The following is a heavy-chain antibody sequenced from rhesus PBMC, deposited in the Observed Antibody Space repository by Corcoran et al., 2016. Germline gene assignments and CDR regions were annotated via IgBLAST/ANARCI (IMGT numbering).Heavy chain of an antibody. CDR2: ITCRGDT. Sequence: QVQLQESGPGLVKPSETLSLPCAVSGYSISSGYYWIWIPQPPGKGMVWIKYITCRGDTSYNPPLRNRVTISRDTSKNRFSLKLTSVAAADTAVYYCARGGSGWYSGYWGQGVLVTVSS. D-gene: IGHD6-31*01. J-gene: IGHJ4*01. CDR1: GYSISSGYY. V-gene: IGHV4-122*02. CDR3: ARGGSGWYSGY.